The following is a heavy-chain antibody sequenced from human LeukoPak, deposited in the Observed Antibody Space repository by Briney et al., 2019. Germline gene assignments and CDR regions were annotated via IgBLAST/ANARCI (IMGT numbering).Heavy chain of an antibody. Sequence: GGSLRLSCAASGFTVSSNYMSWVRQAPGKGLEWVSVIYSGGSTYYADSVKGRFTISRDNSKNTLYLQMNSLRAEDTAVYYCAMNRYGFWFDPWGQGTLVTVSS. D-gene: IGHD4-17*01. CDR2: IYSGGST. CDR3: AMNRYGFWFDP. V-gene: IGHV3-53*01. CDR1: GFTVSSNY. J-gene: IGHJ5*02.